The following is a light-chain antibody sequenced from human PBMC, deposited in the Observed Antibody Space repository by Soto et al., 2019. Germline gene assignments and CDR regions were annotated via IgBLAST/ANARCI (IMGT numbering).Light chain of an antibody. V-gene: IGLV2-11*01. CDR2: DVT. CDR1: SSDVGGSNY. J-gene: IGLJ2*01. CDR3: CSYAGSYTLL. Sequence: QSALTQPRSVSGSPGQSVTISCTGTSSDVGGSNYVSWYQQHPGKTPKLMIYDVTKRPSGVPDRFSGSKSGNTASLTISGLQAEVEADYYCCSYAGSYTLLFGGGTKLTVL.